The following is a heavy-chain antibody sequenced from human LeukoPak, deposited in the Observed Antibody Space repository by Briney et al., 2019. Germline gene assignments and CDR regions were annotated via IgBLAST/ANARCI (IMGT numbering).Heavy chain of an antibody. CDR2: IYRSGTT. Sequence: SETLSLTCTVSGGSISNYYWSWIRQPAGKGLEMIGRIYRSGTTIYNPSLKSRLTISVDTSKNQCSLKLTSVTAADTAVYFCASGSSGYDPWGQGTLVTVSS. D-gene: IGHD5-12*01. J-gene: IGHJ5*02. V-gene: IGHV4-4*07. CDR1: GGSISNYY. CDR3: ASGSSGYDP.